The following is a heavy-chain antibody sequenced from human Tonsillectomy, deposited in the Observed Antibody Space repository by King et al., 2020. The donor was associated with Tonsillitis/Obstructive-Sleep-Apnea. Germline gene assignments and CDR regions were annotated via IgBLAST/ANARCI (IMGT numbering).Heavy chain of an antibody. V-gene: IGHV2-26*01. D-gene: IGHD3-10*01. CDR1: GFSLSNARMG. CDR3: ARMGDMVRGVIIPWFDP. Sequence: TLKESGPVLVKPTETLTFTCTVSGFSLSNARMGVSWIRQPPGKALEWLAHIFSNDEKSYNTSLKSRLTISKDTSKSQVVLTMTNMDPVDTATYYCARMGDMVRGVIIPWFDPWGQGTLVTVSS. CDR2: IFSNDEK. J-gene: IGHJ5*02.